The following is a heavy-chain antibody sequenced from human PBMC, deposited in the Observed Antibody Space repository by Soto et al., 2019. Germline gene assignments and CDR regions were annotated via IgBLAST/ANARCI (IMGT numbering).Heavy chain of an antibody. V-gene: IGHV3-30-3*01. J-gene: IGHJ3*02. Sequence: LRLSCAASGFTFSSYAMHWVRQAPGKGLEWVAVISYDGSNKYYADSVKGRFTISRDSSKNTLYLQMNSLRAEDTAVYYCARSFITMIVVVMGGAFDIWGQGTMVTVSS. CDR2: ISYDGSNK. D-gene: IGHD3-22*01. CDR1: GFTFSSYA. CDR3: ARSFITMIVVVMGGAFDI.